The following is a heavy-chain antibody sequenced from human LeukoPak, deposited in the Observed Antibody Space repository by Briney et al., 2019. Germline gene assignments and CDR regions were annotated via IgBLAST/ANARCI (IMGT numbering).Heavy chain of an antibody. Sequence: GGSLRLSCAAFGFTFSSYNMNWVRQVPGKGLEWVSSISSSSSYIYYADSVKGRFTISRDNAKHSLYLQMNSLRADDTAVYYCARDWTYNSGWYGFDYWGQGTLVTVSS. CDR1: GFTFSSYN. V-gene: IGHV3-21*01. J-gene: IGHJ4*02. D-gene: IGHD6-19*01. CDR3: ARDWTYNSGWYGFDY. CDR2: ISSSSSYI.